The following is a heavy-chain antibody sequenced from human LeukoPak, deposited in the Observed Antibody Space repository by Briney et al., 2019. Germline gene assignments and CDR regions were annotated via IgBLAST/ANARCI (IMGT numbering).Heavy chain of an antibody. CDR3: AREHTTVTSLLDY. CDR1: GFTLSSYG. Sequence: AGGSLRLSCAASGFTLSSYGIHWVRQAPGKGLEWVADIWYDGNNKYYADSVKVRFTISRDSSKNTMYLQMNSLRAEDTAVYYCAREHTTVTSLLDYWGQGTLVTVSS. CDR2: IWYDGNNK. J-gene: IGHJ4*02. V-gene: IGHV3-33*01. D-gene: IGHD4-17*01.